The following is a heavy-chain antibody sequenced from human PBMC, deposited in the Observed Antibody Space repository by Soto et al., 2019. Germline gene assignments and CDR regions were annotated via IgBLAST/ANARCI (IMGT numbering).Heavy chain of an antibody. Sequence: PGGSLRLSCAASGFTFSSYAMSWVRQAPGKGLEWVSAISGSGGSTYYADSVKGRFTISRDNSKNTLYLQMNSLTAGDTAQYYCAKATATGGGAFDICGQGTMVTVSS. V-gene: IGHV3-23*01. CDR3: AKATATGGGAFDI. J-gene: IGHJ3*02. CDR1: GFTFSSYA. CDR2: ISGSGGST. D-gene: IGHD1-1*01.